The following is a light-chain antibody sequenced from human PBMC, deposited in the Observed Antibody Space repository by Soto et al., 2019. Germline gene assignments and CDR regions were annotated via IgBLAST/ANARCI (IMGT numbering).Light chain of an antibody. V-gene: IGKV3-20*01. J-gene: IGKJ3*01. CDR2: DAS. Sequence: EVVLTQSPGTLSLSPGERAILSCRASQSVSSSFLAWYPQKPGRTPRLLIYDASSRATGIPDRFSGSGSGTDFTLTIVRLEPEDFAVYYCQHYGRSPGLFTFGPGTKVDIK. CDR3: QHYGRSPGLFT. CDR1: QSVSSSF.